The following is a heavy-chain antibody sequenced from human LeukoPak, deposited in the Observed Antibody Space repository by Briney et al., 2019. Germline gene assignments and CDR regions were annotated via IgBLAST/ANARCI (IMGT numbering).Heavy chain of an antibody. CDR1: GYSFTSYW. Sequence: GESLKISCKGSGYSFTSYWIGWVRQMPGKGPEWMGIICPGDSDTRYSPSFQGQVTISADKSISTAYLQWSSLKASDTAMYYCASIAAAGNDAFDIWGQGTMVTVSS. CDR3: ASIAAAGNDAFDI. CDR2: ICPGDSDT. D-gene: IGHD6-13*01. J-gene: IGHJ3*02. V-gene: IGHV5-51*01.